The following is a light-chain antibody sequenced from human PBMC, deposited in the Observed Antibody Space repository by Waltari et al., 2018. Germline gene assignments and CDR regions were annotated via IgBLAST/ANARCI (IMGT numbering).Light chain of an antibody. J-gene: IGKJ1*01. Sequence: EVVLTQSPGTLSLSPGERATLSCRASQSISKYLVWYQHRPGQAPRLLIYAASTRATGIPDRLSGSGFGTDFSLTISRLEPEDFAVYYCQNHERLPATFGQGTRVEIK. V-gene: IGKV3-20*01. CDR1: QSISKY. CDR3: QNHERLPAT. CDR2: AAS.